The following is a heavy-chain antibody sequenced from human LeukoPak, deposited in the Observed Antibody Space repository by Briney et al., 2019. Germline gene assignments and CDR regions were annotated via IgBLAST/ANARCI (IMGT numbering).Heavy chain of an antibody. CDR2: ISVHNGYT. CDR3: ARDMRHYRNYDSSGYYYNFEY. V-gene: IGHV1-18*01. J-gene: IGHJ4*02. D-gene: IGHD3-22*01. Sequence: ASVKVSCKTSGYIFTSYGISWVRQAPGKGLEWMGWISVHNGYTRYAQKFQGRVTMTTDTSTSTAYMDLRSLRSDDTAVYYCARDMRHYRNYDSSGYYYNFEYWGQGTLVSVPS. CDR1: GYIFTSYG.